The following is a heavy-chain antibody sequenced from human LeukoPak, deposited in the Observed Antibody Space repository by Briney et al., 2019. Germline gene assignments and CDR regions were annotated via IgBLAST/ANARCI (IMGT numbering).Heavy chain of an antibody. CDR1: GFTFSSYG. V-gene: IGHV3-30*02. Sequence: TGGSLRLSCAASGFTFSSYGMHWVRQAPGKGLEWVAFIRYDGSNKYYADSVKGRFTISRDNSKNTLYLQMNSLRAEDTAVYYCAKDSTSYYYDSSGYYLGYFQHWGQGTLVTVSS. D-gene: IGHD3-22*01. CDR2: IRYDGSNK. CDR3: AKDSTSYYYDSSGYYLGYFQH. J-gene: IGHJ1*01.